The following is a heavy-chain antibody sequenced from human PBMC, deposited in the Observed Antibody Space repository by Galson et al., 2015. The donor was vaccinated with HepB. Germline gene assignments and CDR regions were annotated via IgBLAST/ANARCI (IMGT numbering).Heavy chain of an antibody. D-gene: IGHD2-21*02. V-gene: IGHV3-53*01. CDR3: ARDQLSYCSGDCYLASGAFDI. Sequence: SLRLSCAASGFTVSSNYMSWVRQAPGKGLEWVSVIYSGGSTYYADSVKGRFTISRDNSKNTLYLQMNSLRAEDTAVYYCARDQLSYCSGDCYLASGAFDIWGQGTMVTVSS. CDR2: IYSGGST. CDR1: GFTVSSNY. J-gene: IGHJ3*02.